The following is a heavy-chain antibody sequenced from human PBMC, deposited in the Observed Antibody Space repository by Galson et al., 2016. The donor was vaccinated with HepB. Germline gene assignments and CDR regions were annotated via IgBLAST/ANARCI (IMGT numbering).Heavy chain of an antibody. V-gene: IGHV4-39*01. J-gene: IGHJ4*02. CDR2: IDYSGST. CDR3: AREIGGNDYSNYYFDY. Sequence: SETLSLTCTVSAVSISRSTYYWGWIRRPPGKGLEWIGTIDYSGSTYYNPSLRSRVTISVDTSKNQFSLKLSSLTAADTAVYFCAREIGGNDYSNYYFDYWGQGTLVTVSS. CDR1: AVSISRSTYY. D-gene: IGHD4-11*01.